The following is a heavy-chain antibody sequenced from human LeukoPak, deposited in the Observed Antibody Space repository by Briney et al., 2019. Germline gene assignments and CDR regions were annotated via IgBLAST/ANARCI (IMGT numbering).Heavy chain of an antibody. V-gene: IGHV3-30*04. J-gene: IGHJ6*02. CDR1: GFTFSSYA. D-gene: IGHD6-13*01. CDR2: ISYDGSNK. Sequence: RSLRLSCAASGFTFSSYAMHWVRQAPGKGLEWVAVISYDGSNKYYADSVKGRFTISRDNSKNTLYLQMNSLRAEDTAVYYCARKYSSSWINYYYYGMDVWGQGTTVTVSS. CDR3: ARKYSSSWINYYYYGMDV.